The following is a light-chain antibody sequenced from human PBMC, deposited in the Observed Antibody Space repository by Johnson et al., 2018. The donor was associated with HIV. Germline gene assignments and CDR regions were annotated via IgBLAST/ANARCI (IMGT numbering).Light chain of an antibody. J-gene: IGLJ1*01. CDR1: TSNIGSNS. CDR2: DNN. CDR3: GTWDSSLSAYV. V-gene: IGLV1-51*01. Sequence: QPVLTQPPSVSAAPGQKVTISCSGNTSNIGSNSVSWYQQLPGTAPKLLIYDNNKRPSGIPDRFSESKSGTSATLGITGLQTGDEADYYCGTWDSSLSAYVFGTGTKVTVL.